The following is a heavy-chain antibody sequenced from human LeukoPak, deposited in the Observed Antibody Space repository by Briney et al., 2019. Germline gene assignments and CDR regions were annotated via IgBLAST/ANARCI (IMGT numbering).Heavy chain of an antibody. Sequence: ARSLRLSCAASGFTFSSYWMSWVRQAPGKGLEWVANIKQDGSEKYYVDSVKGRFTISRDNAKNSLYLQMNSLRAEDTAVYYCARDALVGAAEDYWGQGTLVTVSS. CDR2: IKQDGSEK. D-gene: IGHD1-26*01. CDR1: GFTFSSYW. V-gene: IGHV3-7*01. J-gene: IGHJ4*02. CDR3: ARDALVGAAEDY.